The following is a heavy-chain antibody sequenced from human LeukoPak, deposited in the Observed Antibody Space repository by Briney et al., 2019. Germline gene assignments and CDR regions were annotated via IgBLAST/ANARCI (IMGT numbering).Heavy chain of an antibody. Sequence: PGGSLRLSCAVSGFSFSSYSMNWVRQAPGKGLEWVSYITGSGSSTDYAASVKGRFIISRDNAKDSLFLQMSSLRVEDTAVYYCARGVGSVAGTTDYWGQGILVTVSS. CDR1: GFSFSSYS. J-gene: IGHJ4*02. D-gene: IGHD6-19*01. CDR3: ARGVGSVAGTTDY. V-gene: IGHV3-48*04. CDR2: ITGSGSST.